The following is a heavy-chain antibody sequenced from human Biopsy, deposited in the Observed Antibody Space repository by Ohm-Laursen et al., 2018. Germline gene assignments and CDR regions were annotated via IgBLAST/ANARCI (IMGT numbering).Heavy chain of an antibody. CDR2: VGGGGRLT. D-gene: IGHD4-17*01. CDR1: GFTFTDYA. V-gene: IGHV3-23*01. J-gene: IGHJ4*02. CDR3: AKSGIGTVTRHFDL. Sequence: SLRLSCAASGFTFTDYAMNWIRQTPEKGLEWVSVVGGGGRLTDHTDFADSVRGRFTISRDNSKNTLYLQMNSLRADDTAVYYCAKSGIGTVTRHFDLWGQGTLVTVSS.